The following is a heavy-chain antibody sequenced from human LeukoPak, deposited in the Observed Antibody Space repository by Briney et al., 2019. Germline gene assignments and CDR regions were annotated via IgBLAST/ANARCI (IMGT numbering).Heavy chain of an antibody. CDR3: ARDYYGSGRLTYGMDV. V-gene: IGHV3-33*08. J-gene: IGHJ6*02. CDR2: IWYDGSNK. Sequence: GGSLRLSCAASGFTFSSYGMHWVRQAPGKGLEWVAVIWYDGSNKYYADSVKGRFTISRDNSKNTLYLQMNSLRAEDTAVYYCARDYYGSGRLTYGMDVWGQGTTVTVSS. CDR1: GFTFSSYG. D-gene: IGHD3-10*01.